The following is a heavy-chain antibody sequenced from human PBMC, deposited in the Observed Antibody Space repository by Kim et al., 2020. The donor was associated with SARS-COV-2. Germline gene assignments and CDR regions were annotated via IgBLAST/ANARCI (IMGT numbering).Heavy chain of an antibody. CDR3: ARSGYDSSGYYPDY. D-gene: IGHD3-22*01. V-gene: IGHV4-59*01. Sequence: SETLSLTCTVSGGSISSYYWSWIRQPPGKGLEWIGYIYYSGSTNYNPSLKSRVTISVDTSKNQFSLKLSSVTAADTAVYYCARSGYDSSGYYPDYWGQGTLVTVSS. J-gene: IGHJ4*02. CDR1: GGSISSYY. CDR2: IYYSGST.